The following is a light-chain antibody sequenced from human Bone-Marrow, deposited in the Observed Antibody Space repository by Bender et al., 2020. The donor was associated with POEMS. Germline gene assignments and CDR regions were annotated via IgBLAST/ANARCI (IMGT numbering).Light chain of an antibody. CDR3: TSYAGSNIWV. Sequence: QSALTQPPSASGSPGQSVTISCTGTSSDVGGYNYVSWFQQHPGKVPKLMIYDVNKRPSGVPDRFSGSKSGNSASLTVSGLQAEDEADYYCTSYAGSNIWVFGGGTKLTVL. CDR1: SSDVGGYNY. J-gene: IGLJ3*02. V-gene: IGLV2-8*01. CDR2: DVN.